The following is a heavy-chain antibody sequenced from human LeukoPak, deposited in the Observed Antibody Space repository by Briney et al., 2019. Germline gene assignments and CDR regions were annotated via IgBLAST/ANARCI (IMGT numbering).Heavy chain of an antibody. V-gene: IGHV4-39*01. J-gene: IGHJ4*02. CDR2: IYYSGST. CDR1: GGSISSSSYY. Sequence: PSETLSLTCTVSGGSISSSSYYWGWIRQPPGKGLEWIASIYYSGSTYYNLSLKSRVTISVDTSKNQFSLKLRSVTAADTAVFYCASYYYYDSSGHSFDYWGPGTLVTVSS. CDR3: ASYYYYDSSGHSFDY. D-gene: IGHD3-22*01.